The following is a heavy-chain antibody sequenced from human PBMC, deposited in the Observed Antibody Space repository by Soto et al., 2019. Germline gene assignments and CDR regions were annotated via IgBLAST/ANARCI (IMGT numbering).Heavy chain of an antibody. V-gene: IGHV1-69*01. Sequence: QVQLVQSGAEVKKPGSSVKISCKASGGTFNRNTVSWVRQAPGQGLEWMGGIMPMFGTANYAQQFQGRVTITGDDSPSTGYMELSRLRSAETAVYYCAGRFDFGGSGSCYGYWGQGTLVTVSS. CDR3: AGRFDFGGSGSCYGY. D-gene: IGHD3-22*01. J-gene: IGHJ4*02. CDR1: GGTFNRNT. CDR2: IMPMFGTA.